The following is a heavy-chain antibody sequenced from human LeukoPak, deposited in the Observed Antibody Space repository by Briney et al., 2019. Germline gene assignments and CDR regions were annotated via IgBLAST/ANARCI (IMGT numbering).Heavy chain of an antibody. CDR1: GFTFSSYA. V-gene: IGHV3-23*01. D-gene: IGHD2-15*01. CDR2: ISGSGVST. CDR3: AKDVSGGNPKGVFEN. Sequence: GGSLRLSCAVSGFTFSSYAMGWVRQAPGKGLEWVAGISGSGVSTYYAESVKGRFTISRDNSENTLYLQVNSPRVEDTAVYYCAKDVSGGNPKGVFENWGQGTLVTVSS. J-gene: IGHJ4*02.